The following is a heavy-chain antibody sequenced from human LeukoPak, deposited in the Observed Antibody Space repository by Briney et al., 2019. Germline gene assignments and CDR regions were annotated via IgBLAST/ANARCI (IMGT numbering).Heavy chain of an antibody. CDR2: INPNSGGT. J-gene: IGHJ4*02. Sequence: ASVTVSCKASGYTFTGYYMHWVRQAPGQGLEWIGWINPNSGGTNYAQKFQGRVTMTRDTSISTAYMELSRLRSDDTAVYYCARGGYSSGWYFDYWGQGTLVTVSS. CDR3: ARGGYSSGWYFDY. CDR1: GYTFTGYY. D-gene: IGHD6-19*01. V-gene: IGHV1-2*02.